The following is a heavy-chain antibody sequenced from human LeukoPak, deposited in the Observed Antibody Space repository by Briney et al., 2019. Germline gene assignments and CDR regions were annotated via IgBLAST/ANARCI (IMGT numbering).Heavy chain of an antibody. CDR1: GYTFTSYG. J-gene: IGHJ4*02. CDR3: ARDFITIFGVDSFDY. Sequence: ASVKVSCQASGYTFTSYGISWVRQAPGQGLEWMGWISAYNGNTKYAQKLQGRVTMTTDTSTSTAYMELRSLRSDDTAVYYCARDFITIFGVDSFDYWGQGTLVTVSS. V-gene: IGHV1-18*01. D-gene: IGHD3-3*01. CDR2: ISAYNGNT.